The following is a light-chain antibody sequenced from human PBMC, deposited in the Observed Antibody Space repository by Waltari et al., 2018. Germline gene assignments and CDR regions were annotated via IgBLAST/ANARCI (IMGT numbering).Light chain of an antibody. CDR1: QSLLYSNGYNY. J-gene: IGKJ3*01. V-gene: IGKV2-28*01. Sequence: DIVMTQSPLSLPVTPGESASISCRSSQSLLYSNGYNYLDWYLQKPGQSPQLLIYLGSNRASGVPARFSGSGSGTDFTLRISRVEADDVGVYYCMQALQTPLTFGPGTKVDIK. CDR3: MQALQTPLT. CDR2: LGS.